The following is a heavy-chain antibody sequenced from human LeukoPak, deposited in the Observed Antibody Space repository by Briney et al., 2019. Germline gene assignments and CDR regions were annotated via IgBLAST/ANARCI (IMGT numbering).Heavy chain of an antibody. V-gene: IGHV4-34*01. CDR1: GGSFGGYY. J-gene: IGHJ3*02. D-gene: IGHD3-10*01. Sequence: KSSETLSLTCAVYGGSFGGYYWSWIRQPPGKGLEWIGEINHSGSTNYNPSLKSRVTISVDTSKNQFSLKLSSVAAADTAVYYCARGPMAGNAFDIWGQGTMVTVSS. CDR2: INHSGST. CDR3: ARGPMAGNAFDI.